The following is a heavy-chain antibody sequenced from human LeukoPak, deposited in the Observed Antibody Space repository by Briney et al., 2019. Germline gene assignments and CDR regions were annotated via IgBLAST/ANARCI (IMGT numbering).Heavy chain of an antibody. CDR2: IYYSGST. CDR3: ARGPYYYDSKTFDY. Sequence: SETLSLTCTVSGGSISSGGYYWSWIRQHPGKGLEWIGYIYYSGSTYYNPSLKSRVTISADTSKNQFSLKLSSVTAADTAVYYCARGPYYYDSKTFDYWGQGTLVTVSS. D-gene: IGHD3-22*01. V-gene: IGHV4-31*03. CDR1: GGSISSGGYY. J-gene: IGHJ4*02.